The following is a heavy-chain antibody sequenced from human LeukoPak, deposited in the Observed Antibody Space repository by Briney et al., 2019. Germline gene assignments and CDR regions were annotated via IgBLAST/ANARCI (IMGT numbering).Heavy chain of an antibody. J-gene: IGHJ4*02. CDR1: GDSTSSDRYY. Sequence: KPSETLSLTCTISGDSTSSDRYYGGWVRQPPGKGLEWIGNIYYSGSTYYNPSPKSRVTMSVDTSKNQFFLKLNSVTAADTAVYYCARGRPYSGGYHLDYWGQGTLVTVSP. CDR3: ARGRPYSGGYHLDY. CDR2: IYYSGST. D-gene: IGHD1-26*01. V-gene: IGHV4-39*01.